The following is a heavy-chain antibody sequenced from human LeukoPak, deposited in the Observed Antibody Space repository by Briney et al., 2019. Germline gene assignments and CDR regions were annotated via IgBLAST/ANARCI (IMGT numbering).Heavy chain of an antibody. CDR1: GFTFSSYA. V-gene: IGHV3-23*01. CDR3: AKDLSLGIYDSSGYYSYGMDV. Sequence: GGSLRLSCAASGFTFSSYAMSWVRQAPGKGLEWVSAISGSGGSTYYADSVKGRFTISRDNSKNTLYLQMNSLRAEDTAVYYCAKDLSLGIYDSSGYYSYGMDVWGQGTTVTVSS. D-gene: IGHD3-22*01. CDR2: ISGSGGST. J-gene: IGHJ6*02.